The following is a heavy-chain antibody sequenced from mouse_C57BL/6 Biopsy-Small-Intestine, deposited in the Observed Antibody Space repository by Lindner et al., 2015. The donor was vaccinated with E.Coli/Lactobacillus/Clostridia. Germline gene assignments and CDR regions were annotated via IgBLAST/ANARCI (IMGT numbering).Heavy chain of an antibody. Sequence: VQLQESGGDLVQPKGSLKLSCAASGFTFNTYAMHWVRQAPGKGLEWLARIRSKSNNYATYYADSVKDRFIISRDDSQGMLYLQMNNLKTEDTAMYYCVRFCDDFYGGYFDVWGTGTTVTVSS. J-gene: IGHJ1*03. V-gene: IGHV10-3*01. CDR2: IRSKSNNYAT. CDR3: VRFCDDFYGGYFDV. CDR1: GFTFNTYA. D-gene: IGHD2-3*01.